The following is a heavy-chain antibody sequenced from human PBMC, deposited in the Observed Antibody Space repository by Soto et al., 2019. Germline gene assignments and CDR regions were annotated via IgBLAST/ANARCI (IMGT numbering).Heavy chain of an antibody. CDR1: GFTFSSYS. CDR3: ASGHDSSGYYYSVDFDI. Sequence: PGGSLRLSCAASGFTFSSYSMTWVRQAPGKXLEWVSYIRSSPRTIYYAPPLQGRLTLYRAHAKNSLYLQLNSLRDDDTAVYYSASGHDSSGYYYSVDFDIWGQGTMVTVSS. CDR2: IRSSPRTI. D-gene: IGHD3-22*01. V-gene: IGHV3-48*02. J-gene: IGHJ3*02.